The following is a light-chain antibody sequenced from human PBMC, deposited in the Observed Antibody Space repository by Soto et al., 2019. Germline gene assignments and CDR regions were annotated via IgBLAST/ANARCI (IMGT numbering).Light chain of an antibody. Sequence: QSALTQPASVSGSPEQSITISCTGTSSDVGAYNLVSWYQQHPGKAPRLIIYEGSKRPSGISHRFSGSKSDNTASLTISGLRAEDEADYHCCSYAGSRPFVFGGGTKLTVL. CDR1: SSDVGAYNL. J-gene: IGLJ2*01. CDR3: CSYAGSRPFV. CDR2: EGS. V-gene: IGLV2-23*01.